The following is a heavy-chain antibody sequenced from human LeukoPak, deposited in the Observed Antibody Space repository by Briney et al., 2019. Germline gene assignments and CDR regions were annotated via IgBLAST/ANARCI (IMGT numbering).Heavy chain of an antibody. D-gene: IGHD3-16*01. CDR2: IIPILGIA. CDR1: GGTFSSYA. J-gene: IGHJ4*02. CDR3: TSWGNSHGRYFDY. Sequence: ASVKVSCKASGGTFSSYAISWVRQAPGQGLEWMGRIIPILGIANYAQKFQGRVTITADKSTSTAYMELSSLRSEDTAVYYCTSWGNSHGRYFDYWGQGTLVTVSS. V-gene: IGHV1-69*04.